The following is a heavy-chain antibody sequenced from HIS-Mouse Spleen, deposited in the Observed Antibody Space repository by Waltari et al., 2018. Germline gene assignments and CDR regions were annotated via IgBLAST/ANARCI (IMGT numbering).Heavy chain of an antibody. J-gene: IGHJ6*02. V-gene: IGHV3-9*01. Sequence: EVQLVESGGGLVQPGRSLRLSCAASGFTFDDYAMHWVRQAPGKGLEWVSGISWNSGSIGYADSVKGRFTISRDNAKNSLYLQMNSLRAEDTALYYYYYGMDVWGQGTTVTVSS. CDR3: YYGMDV. CDR1: GFTFDDYA. CDR2: ISWNSGSI.